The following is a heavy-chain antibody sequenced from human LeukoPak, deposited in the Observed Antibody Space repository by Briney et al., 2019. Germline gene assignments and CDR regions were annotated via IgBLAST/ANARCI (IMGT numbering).Heavy chain of an antibody. CDR2: IYPGDSDT. J-gene: IGHJ4*02. V-gene: IGHV5-51*01. D-gene: IGHD5-12*01. Sequence: RGESLQISCQGSGSRFTSYWIGWVRRLPGKGREWMGIIYPGDSDTRYSPSFQGQVTISAHKSISTAYLQWSSLKASDTAMYYCARPHSGYSVDYWGQGTLVTVSS. CDR3: ARPHSGYSVDY. CDR1: GSRFTSYW.